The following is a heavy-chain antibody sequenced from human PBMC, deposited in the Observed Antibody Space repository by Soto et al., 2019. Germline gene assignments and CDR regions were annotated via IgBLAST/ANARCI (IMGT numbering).Heavy chain of an antibody. CDR1: GFTFSSYA. CDR3: AKTPKVDSGPYYFDY. V-gene: IGHV3-23*01. J-gene: IGHJ4*02. D-gene: IGHD2-2*01. Sequence: TGGSLRLSCAASGFTFSSYAMSWVRQAPGKGLEWVSAISGSGGSTYYADSVKGRFTISRDNSKNTLYLQMNSLRAEDTAVYYCAKTPKVDSGPYYFDYWGQGTLVTVSS. CDR2: ISGSGGST.